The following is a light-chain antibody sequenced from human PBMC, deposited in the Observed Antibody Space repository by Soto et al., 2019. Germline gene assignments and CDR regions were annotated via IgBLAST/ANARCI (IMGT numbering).Light chain of an antibody. V-gene: IGLV2-14*01. CDR1: SSDVGGYNY. Sequence: QSVLTQPASVSGSPGQSITISCTGTSSDVGGYNYVSWYQQYPGKAPKLMIYDVSNRPSGVSNRFSDSKSGNTASLTISGLQAEDEADYYCSSYTNSNTLVFGSGTKVTVL. CDR3: SSYTNSNTLV. J-gene: IGLJ1*01. CDR2: DVS.